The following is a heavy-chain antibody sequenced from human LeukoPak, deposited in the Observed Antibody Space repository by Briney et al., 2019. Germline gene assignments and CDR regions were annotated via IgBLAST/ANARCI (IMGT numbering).Heavy chain of an antibody. CDR3: VSFDGGY. V-gene: IGHV3-21*01. D-gene: IGHD3-16*01. J-gene: IGHJ4*02. CDR2: ISSSSSYI. Sequence: PGGALRLSCAASGFTFSSNSMNWVRQALGEGLEWVSSISSSSSYIYYAASVKGRFTISRDNSKNSLYLQMNSLRAEDTAVYYCVSFDGGYWGQGTLVTVSS. CDR1: GFTFSSNS.